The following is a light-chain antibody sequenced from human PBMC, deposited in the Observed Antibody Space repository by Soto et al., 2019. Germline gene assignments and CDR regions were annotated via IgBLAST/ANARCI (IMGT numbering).Light chain of an antibody. Sequence: IQMTQSPSSLSASVVDTVTLTCRANQSINTYLNWYQQVSGSAPRLLIYTASNLQPGVPSRFGGSGSGTDFTLTIRNLQPEDFATYYCQQTYNTLPINCGQGKRREIK. CDR1: QSINTY. J-gene: IGKJ5*01. CDR3: QQTYNTLPIN. V-gene: IGKV1-39*01. CDR2: TAS.